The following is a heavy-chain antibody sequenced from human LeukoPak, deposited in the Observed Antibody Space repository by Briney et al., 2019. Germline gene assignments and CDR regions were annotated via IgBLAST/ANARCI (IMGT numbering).Heavy chain of an antibody. CDR3: ARSRGYCTNGVCYREFDY. Sequence: AASVKVSCKASGYTFTGYFMHWVRQAPGKGLEWMGWINPNSGGPNYAQKFQGRVTMTRDTSISTAYMDLSGLRSDDTAVYYCARSRGYCTNGVCYREFDYWGQGTLVTVSS. D-gene: IGHD2-8*01. CDR2: INPNSGGP. V-gene: IGHV1-2*02. J-gene: IGHJ4*02. CDR1: GYTFTGYF.